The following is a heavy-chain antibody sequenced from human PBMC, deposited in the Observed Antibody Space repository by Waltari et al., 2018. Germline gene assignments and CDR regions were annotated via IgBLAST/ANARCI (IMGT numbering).Heavy chain of an antibody. D-gene: IGHD6-13*01. CDR1: GFTFSSYW. V-gene: IGHV3-7*01. J-gene: IGHJ4*02. Sequence: EVQLVESGGGLVQPGGSLRLSCAASGFTFSSYWMSWVRQAPGKGLEWVANIKQDGSEKYYVDSVKGRFTISRDNAKNSLYLQMNSLRAEDTAVYYCARVGSGYSSSPLEGWGQGTLVTVSS. CDR2: IKQDGSEK. CDR3: ARVGSGYSSSPLEG.